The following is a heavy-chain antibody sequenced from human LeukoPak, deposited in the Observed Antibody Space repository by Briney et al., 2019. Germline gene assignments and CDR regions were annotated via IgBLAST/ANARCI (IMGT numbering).Heavy chain of an antibody. CDR3: AKVRYGGLYYFDY. J-gene: IGHJ4*02. CDR1: GFTIRTYV. V-gene: IGHV3-21*01. D-gene: IGHD4-23*01. CDR2: ISSSSSYI. Sequence: GGSLRLSCAASGFTIRTYVMSWVRQAPGKGLGWVSSISSSSSYIYYADSVKGRFTISRDNAKNSLYLQMNSLRAEDTAVYYCAKVRYGGLYYFDYWGQGTLVTVSS.